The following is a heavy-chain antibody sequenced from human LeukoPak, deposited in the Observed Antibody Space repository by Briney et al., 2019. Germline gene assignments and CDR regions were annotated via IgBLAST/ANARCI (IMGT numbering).Heavy chain of an antibody. CDR3: ASKSSDHGELRFDY. D-gene: IGHD4-17*01. J-gene: IGHJ4*02. V-gene: IGHV4-61*01. CDR2: IYYRGTT. Sequence: SETLSLTCVVSGASISSGSHYWNWIRQSPGRGLEWIGHIYYRGTTNYTPSLKSRVTISVDTSMNQFSLRLSSVTAADTAVYYCASKSSDHGELRFDYWGQGTLVTVSS. CDR1: GASISSGSHY.